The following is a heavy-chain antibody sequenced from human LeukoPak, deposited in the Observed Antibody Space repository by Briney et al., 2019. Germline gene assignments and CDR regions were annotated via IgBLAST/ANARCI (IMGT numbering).Heavy chain of an antibody. CDR2: ISASGGST. D-gene: IGHD6-19*01. CDR1: GFTLSNYA. J-gene: IGHJ4*02. CDR3: AKATSSGWYYFDD. Sequence: PGGSLRLSCAASGFTLSNYAMSWVRQAPGKGLEWVSVISASGGSTYYADSVKGRFTISRDSSKNTLYLQMNSLRAEDTAVYHCAKATSSGWYYFDDWGQGTLVTVSS. V-gene: IGHV3-23*01.